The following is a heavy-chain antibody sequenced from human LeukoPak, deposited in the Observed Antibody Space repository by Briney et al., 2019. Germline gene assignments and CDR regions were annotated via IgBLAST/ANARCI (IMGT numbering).Heavy chain of an antibody. CDR3: ARTDSLGTTGFDY. Sequence: SVKVSCKASGGTFSSYAISWVRQAPGQGLEWMGRIIPILGIANYAQKFQGRVTITADKSTSTAYMELSSLRSEDTAVYYCARTDSLGTTGFDYWGQGTLVTVSS. D-gene: IGHD4-17*01. J-gene: IGHJ4*02. V-gene: IGHV1-69*04. CDR2: IIPILGIA. CDR1: GGTFSSYA.